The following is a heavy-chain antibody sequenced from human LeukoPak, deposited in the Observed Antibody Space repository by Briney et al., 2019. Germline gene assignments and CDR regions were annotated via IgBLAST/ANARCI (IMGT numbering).Heavy chain of an antibody. Sequence: ASVRVSCKASGYTFTSYDINWVRQATGQGLEWMGWMNPNSGNTGYAQKFQGRVTMTRNTSISTAYMELSSLRSEDTAVYYCARGAARDYGDYDYWGQGTLVTVPS. D-gene: IGHD4-17*01. CDR2: MNPNSGNT. CDR3: ARGAARDYGDYDY. J-gene: IGHJ4*02. CDR1: GYTFTSYD. V-gene: IGHV1-8*01.